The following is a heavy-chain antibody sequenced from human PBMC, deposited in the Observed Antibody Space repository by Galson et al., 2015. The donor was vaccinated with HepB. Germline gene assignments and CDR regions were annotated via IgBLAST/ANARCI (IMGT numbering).Heavy chain of an antibody. Sequence: SVKVSCKASGYSFISQYMHWVRQAPGQGLEWMGIINPGGGSTSYAQKLQGRVTMTRDTSTSTVYMDLNSLRSEDTAVYYCAREMAEGVVDYWGQGTLVTVSP. D-gene: IGHD2-8*01. V-gene: IGHV1-46*03. CDR2: INPGGGST. CDR3: AREMAEGVVDY. J-gene: IGHJ4*02. CDR1: GYSFISQY.